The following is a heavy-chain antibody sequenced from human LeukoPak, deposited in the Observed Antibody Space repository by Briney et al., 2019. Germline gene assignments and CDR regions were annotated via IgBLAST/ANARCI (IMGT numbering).Heavy chain of an antibody. J-gene: IGHJ5*02. D-gene: IGHD2-2*01. CDR3: AKGYCSSSSCSNSFDP. CDR1: GFTFSNYA. Sequence: PGGSLRLSCAASGFTFSNYAMSWVRQNPGKGLEWVSAISGSGDTTYYTDSVRGRFTISRDNSKNTLYLRMNSLRAEDTAVYFCAKGYCSSSSCSNSFDPWGQGTLVTVSS. CDR2: ISGSGDTT. V-gene: IGHV3-23*01.